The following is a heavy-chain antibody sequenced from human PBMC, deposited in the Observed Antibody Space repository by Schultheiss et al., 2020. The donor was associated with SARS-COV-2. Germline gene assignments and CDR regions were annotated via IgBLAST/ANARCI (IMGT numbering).Heavy chain of an antibody. CDR1: GYTFTSYG. CDR2: ISAYNGNT. D-gene: IGHD3-16*01. CDR3: ARGKELIFDRAAPVGMDV. V-gene: IGHV1-18*04. J-gene: IGHJ6*02. Sequence: GESLKISCKASGYTFTSYGISWVRQAPGQGLEWMGWISAYNGNTNYAQKLQGRVTMTTDTSTSTAYMELRSLRSDDTAVYYCARGKELIFDRAAPVGMDVWGQGTTVTVSS.